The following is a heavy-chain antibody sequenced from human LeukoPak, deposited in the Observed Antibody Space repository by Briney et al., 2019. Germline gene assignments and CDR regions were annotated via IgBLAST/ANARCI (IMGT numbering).Heavy chain of an antibody. CDR2: ISSGSYI. J-gene: IGHJ4*02. Sequence: GGSLRLSCATSGFTFSSYSMNWVRQAPGTGLEWVSSISSGSYIYYADSVKGRFTISRDNAKNSLYLQMNSLRAEDTAVYYCAREEAVAGTLLDYWGQGTLVTVSS. CDR1: GFTFSSYS. CDR3: AREEAVAGTLLDY. V-gene: IGHV3-21*01. D-gene: IGHD6-19*01.